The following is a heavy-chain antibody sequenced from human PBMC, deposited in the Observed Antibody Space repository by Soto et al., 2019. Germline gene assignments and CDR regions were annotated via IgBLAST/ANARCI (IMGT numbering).Heavy chain of an antibody. Sequence: QVQLQESGPGLVKPSETLSLTCTVSGGSISSYYWSWIRQPPGKGLEWIGFIYYSGSTNYNPSLKSRVTISVDTSKNQFSLKLSSVTAADTAVYYCARSRLRKWLRLTPGHDVGRGWFDPWGQGTLVTVSS. D-gene: IGHD5-12*01. V-gene: IGHV4-59*01. CDR2: IYYSGST. J-gene: IGHJ5*02. CDR3: ARSRLRKWLRLTPGHDVGRGWFDP. CDR1: GGSISSYY.